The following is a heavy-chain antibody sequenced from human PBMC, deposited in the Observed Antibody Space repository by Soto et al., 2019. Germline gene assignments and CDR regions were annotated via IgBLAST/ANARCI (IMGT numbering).Heavy chain of an antibody. CDR1: GGSISSYY. J-gene: IGHJ5*02. CDR3: ARYTNCSSTSCFADWFDP. CDR2: IYYRGST. Sequence: QVQLQESGPGLVKPSETLSLTCNVSGGSISSYYWSWIRQPPGKGLEWIGYIYYRGSTNYNPSLKSRVTISVDTSKNQFSLKLNSVTAADTAVYYCARYTNCSSTSCFADWFDPWGQGTLVTVSS. D-gene: IGHD2-2*01. V-gene: IGHV4-59*01.